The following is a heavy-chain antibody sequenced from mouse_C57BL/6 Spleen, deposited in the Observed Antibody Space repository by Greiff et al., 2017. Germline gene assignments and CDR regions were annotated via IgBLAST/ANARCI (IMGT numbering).Heavy chain of an antibody. CDR3: AEGEMDYGDY. V-gene: IGHV1-19*01. CDR1: GYTFTDYY. D-gene: IGHD2-4*01. J-gene: IGHJ2*01. CDR2: INPYNGGT. Sequence: VQLQQSGPVLVKPGASVKMSCKASGYTFTDYYMNWVKQSHGKSLEWIGVINPYNGGTSYNQKFKGKATLTVDKSSSTAYMELNSLTSEDSAVYYGAEGEMDYGDYWGQGTTLTVAA.